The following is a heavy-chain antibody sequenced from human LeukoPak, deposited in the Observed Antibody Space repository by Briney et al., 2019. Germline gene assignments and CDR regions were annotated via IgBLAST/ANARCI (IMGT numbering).Heavy chain of an antibody. V-gene: IGHV3-30*18. CDR1: GFTFSSYG. CDR2: ISYDGSNK. D-gene: IGHD1-26*01. J-gene: IGHJ4*02. Sequence: SGGSLRLSCAASGFTFSSYGMHWVRQAPGKGLEWVAVISYDGSNKYYADSVKGRFTISRDNSKNTLYLQMNSLRAEDTAVYYCAKNYAVGATLTPFDYWGQGTLVTVSS. CDR3: AKNYAVGATLTPFDY.